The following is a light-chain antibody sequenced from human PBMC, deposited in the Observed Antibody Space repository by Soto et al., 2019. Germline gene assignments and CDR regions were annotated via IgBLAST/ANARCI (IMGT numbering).Light chain of an antibody. V-gene: IGKV3-20*01. CDR3: QQYSGSPYA. J-gene: IGKJ2*01. CDR2: GAS. CDR1: QSVSSRF. Sequence: EVVLTQSPGTLSLSPGETVTLSCRASQSVSSRFFAWYQHKPGQPPRLLIYGASSRATGIPERFSGSGSGTDFTLTISRLEPEDFAVYYCQQYSGSPYAFGQGTKLEIK.